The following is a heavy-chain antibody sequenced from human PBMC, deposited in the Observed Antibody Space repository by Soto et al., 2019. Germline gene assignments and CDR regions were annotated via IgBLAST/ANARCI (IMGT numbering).Heavy chain of an antibody. CDR2: IYSSGST. D-gene: IGHD4-17*01. V-gene: IGHV4-31*03. Sequence: QVQLQESGPGLVKPSQTLSLTCTVSGGSISSAGFYWSWIRQHPGKGLEWIGYIYSSGSTYYNPSLKSRVTISGDTAKNQFSLKLSSVTAADTAVYYCASTEGGVTTDYWGQGTLVTVSS. CDR1: GGSISSAGFY. J-gene: IGHJ4*02. CDR3: ASTEGGVTTDY.